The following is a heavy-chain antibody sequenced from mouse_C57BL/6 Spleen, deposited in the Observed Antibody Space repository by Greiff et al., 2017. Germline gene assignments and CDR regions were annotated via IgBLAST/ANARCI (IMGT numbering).Heavy chain of an antibody. Sequence: VQLQQSGPELVKPGASVKIPCKASGYTFTDYNMDWVKQSHGKSLEWIGDINPNNGGTIYNQKFKGKATLTVEKSSSTAYMELRSLTSEDTAVYYGARRSPRYYGSSYFDYWGQGTTLTVSA. CDR3: ARRSPRYYGSSYFDY. J-gene: IGHJ2*01. V-gene: IGHV1-18*01. CDR1: GYTFTDYN. D-gene: IGHD1-1*01. CDR2: INPNNGGT.